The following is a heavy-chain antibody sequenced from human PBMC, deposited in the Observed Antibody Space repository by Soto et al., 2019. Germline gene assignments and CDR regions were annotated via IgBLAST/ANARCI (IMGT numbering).Heavy chain of an antibody. J-gene: IGHJ4*02. CDR1: GFTFSSYA. CDR2: ISGSGGST. D-gene: IGHD3-3*01. CDR3: AKEPAYYDFWSGYSYFDY. V-gene: IGHV3-23*01. Sequence: GGSLRLSCAASGFTFSSYAMSWVRQAPGKGLEWVSAISGSGGSTYYADSVKGRFTISRDNSKNTLYLQMNSLRAEDTAVYYCAKEPAYYDFWSGYSYFDYWGQGTLVTVSS.